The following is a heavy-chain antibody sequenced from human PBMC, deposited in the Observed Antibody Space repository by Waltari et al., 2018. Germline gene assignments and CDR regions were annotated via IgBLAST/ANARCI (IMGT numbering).Heavy chain of an antibody. Sequence: EVQLVESGGGLVQPGRSLRLSCAASGFNFGDHVMHWVRQAPGKGLEWVSGISWNNDTRAYADSVRGRFTISRDNAKNSLYLQMNSLRTEDTALYYCAKDMGAARHYNFEDWGQGTLVTVSS. J-gene: IGHJ4*02. V-gene: IGHV3-9*01. CDR3: AKDMGAARHYNFED. CDR1: GFNFGDHV. CDR2: ISWNNDTR. D-gene: IGHD6-6*01.